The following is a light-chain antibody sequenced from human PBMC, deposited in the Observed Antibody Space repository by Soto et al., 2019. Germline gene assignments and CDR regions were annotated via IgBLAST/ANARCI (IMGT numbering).Light chain of an antibody. V-gene: IGKV1-39*01. CDR1: QSISTY. CDR3: QQYNTFLT. CDR2: GAS. J-gene: IGKJ4*01. Sequence: DIQMTQSPSSLSASVGDRVTITCRASQSISTYLNWYQQKPGKAPKLLIFGASSLQGGVASRFSGSGSGTDFTLTISSLQPDDVATYYCQQYNTFLTFGGGTKVEIK.